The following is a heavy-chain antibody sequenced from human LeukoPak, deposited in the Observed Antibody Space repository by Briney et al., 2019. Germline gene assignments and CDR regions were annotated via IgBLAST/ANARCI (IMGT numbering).Heavy chain of an antibody. CDR1: GFTFSNAW. J-gene: IGHJ4*02. CDR2: IKSKTDGGTT. V-gene: IGHV3-15*01. Sequence: PGGSLRLSCAASGFTFSNAWMSWVRQAPGKGLEWVGRIKSKTDGGTTDYAATVKGRFTISRDDSKNTLYLQMNSLKTEDTAVYYCTTDFQTLWFGESQFDYWGQGTLVTVSS. D-gene: IGHD3-10*01. CDR3: TTDFQTLWFGESQFDY.